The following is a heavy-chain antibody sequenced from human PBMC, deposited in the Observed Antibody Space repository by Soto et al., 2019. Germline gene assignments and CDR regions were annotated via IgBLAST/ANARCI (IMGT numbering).Heavy chain of an antibody. Sequence: GGSLRLSCAASGFTFSSYSMNWVRQAPGKGLEWVSSISSSSSYIYYADSVKGRFTISRDNAKNSLYLQMNSLRAEDTAVYYCARDRGLYGSGSYSGMDVWGQGTTVTVSS. J-gene: IGHJ6*02. D-gene: IGHD3-10*01. CDR1: GFTFSSYS. CDR2: ISSSSSYI. CDR3: ARDRGLYGSGSYSGMDV. V-gene: IGHV3-21*01.